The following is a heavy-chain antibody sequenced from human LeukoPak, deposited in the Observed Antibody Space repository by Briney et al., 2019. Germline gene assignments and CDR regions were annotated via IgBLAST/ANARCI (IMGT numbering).Heavy chain of an antibody. CDR2: IIGSGGST. Sequence: GGSLRLSCAASGFTFSSYAMSWVRQAPGKALEWVSAIIGSGGSTYYADSVKGRFTISRDNSKNTLYLQMNTLRAEDTAVYYCAKDWMVRGVMGYYYYMDVWGKGTTVTVSS. CDR3: AKDWMVRGVMGYYYYMDV. CDR1: GFTFSSYA. J-gene: IGHJ6*03. D-gene: IGHD3-10*01. V-gene: IGHV3-23*01.